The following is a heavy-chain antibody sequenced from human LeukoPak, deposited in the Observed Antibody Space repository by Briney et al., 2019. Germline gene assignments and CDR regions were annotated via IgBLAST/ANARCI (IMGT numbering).Heavy chain of an antibody. J-gene: IGHJ4*02. D-gene: IGHD3-9*01. CDR3: ARSFGGGYDILTGYYAFDY. CDR1: GYTLTNNA. CDR2: INTNTGNP. Sequence: EASVKVSCKASGYTLTNNAMNWVRQAPGQGLEWMGWINTNTGNPTYAQGFIGRFVFSLDTSVSTAYLQISSLKAEDTAVYYCARSFGGGYDILTGYYAFDYWGQGTLVTVSS. V-gene: IGHV7-4-1*02.